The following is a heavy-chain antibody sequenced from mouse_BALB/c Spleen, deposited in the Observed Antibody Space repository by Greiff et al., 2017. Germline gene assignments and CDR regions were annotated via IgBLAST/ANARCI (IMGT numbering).Heavy chain of an antibody. CDR1: GFSLTSYG. D-gene: IGHD1-1*01. J-gene: IGHJ4*01. CDR2: IWSGGST. CDR3: ANRDATTTVVDDMEY. Sequence: VQLQQSGPGLVQPSQSLSITCTVSGFSLTSYGVHWVRQSPGKGLEWLGVIWSGGSTDYNAAFISRLSISKDNSKSQVFFKMNSLQANDTAIYYCANRDATTTVVDDMEYCGGEASATVSS. V-gene: IGHV2-2*02.